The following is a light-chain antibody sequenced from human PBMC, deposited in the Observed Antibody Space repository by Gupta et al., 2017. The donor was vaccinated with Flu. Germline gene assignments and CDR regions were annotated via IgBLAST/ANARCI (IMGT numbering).Light chain of an antibody. CDR1: IHRSSY. V-gene: IGLV3-19*01. J-gene: IGLJ2*01. CDR3: NSRDSSDNHQAV. CDR2: ANS. Sequence: SSVLTQDAAVSVAVGQTVRITCQGDIHRSSYASWYQQKPGQPPVLLIYANSNRPAGIPDRFSGSSSGSTASLTITGAQAEDEADYYCNSRDSSDNHQAVFGGGTKLTVL.